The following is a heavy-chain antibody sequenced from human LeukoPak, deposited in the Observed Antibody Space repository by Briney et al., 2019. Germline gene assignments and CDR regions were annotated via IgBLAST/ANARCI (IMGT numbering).Heavy chain of an antibody. CDR1: GYTFTDYY. J-gene: IGHJ3*02. CDR3: AKNYYYDNTGYWGAFDI. CDR2: INPNSGGT. V-gene: IGHV1-2*02. Sequence: ASVKVSCKASGYTFTDYYLHWVRQAPGQGLEWMGWINPNSGGTNYAQTFQGRVTMTRDTSITTAYLELSRLRSDDTAIYHCAKNYYYDNTGYWGAFDIWGQGTMVTVSS. D-gene: IGHD3-22*01.